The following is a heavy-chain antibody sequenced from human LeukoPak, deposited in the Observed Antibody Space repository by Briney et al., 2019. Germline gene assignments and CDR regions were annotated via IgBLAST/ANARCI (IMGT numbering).Heavy chain of an antibody. D-gene: IGHD2-8*01. CDR3: AKAAVYALAAPAHFDY. J-gene: IGHJ4*02. V-gene: IGHV3-23*01. CDR2: ISGSGGST. CDR1: GFTFSSYA. Sequence: GGSLRLSCAASGFTFSSYAMSWVRQAPGKGLEWVSAISGSGGSTYYADSVKGRFTISRDNSKNTLYLQMNSLRAEDTAVYYCAKAAVYALAAPAHFDYWGQGPLVTVSS.